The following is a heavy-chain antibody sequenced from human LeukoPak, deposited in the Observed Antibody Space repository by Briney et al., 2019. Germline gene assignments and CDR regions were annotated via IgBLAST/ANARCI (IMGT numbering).Heavy chain of an antibody. J-gene: IGHJ3*02. CDR1: GFPFTNYA. V-gene: IGHV3-23*01. CDR3: ASRTWTGPGYYAFDI. CDR2: EGSAGGT. Sequence: GGSLRLSCAASGFPFTNYAVSWFRQVPGKGLNGVSAEGSAGGTYYADSVKGRFTISRDNSGNTLSLQMNGLRVEDTAVYYCASRTWTGPGYYAFDIWGQGTMVTVSS. D-gene: IGHD3/OR15-3a*01.